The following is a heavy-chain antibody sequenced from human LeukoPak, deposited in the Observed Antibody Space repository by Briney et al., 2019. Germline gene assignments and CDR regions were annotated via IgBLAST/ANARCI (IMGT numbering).Heavy chain of an antibody. Sequence: GGSLRLSCAASGFTFSSNAMNWVRQAPGKGLEWFSGISGSCGSTYYADSGNGRFTISRDNSNNTVYLQLSSLRAEDTAVYYCAKGRDAGWNGGDSWGQGALVKVSS. D-gene: IGHD1-1*01. V-gene: IGHV3-23*01. CDR1: GFTFSSNA. CDR3: AKGRDAGWNGGDS. CDR2: ISGSCGST. J-gene: IGHJ4*02.